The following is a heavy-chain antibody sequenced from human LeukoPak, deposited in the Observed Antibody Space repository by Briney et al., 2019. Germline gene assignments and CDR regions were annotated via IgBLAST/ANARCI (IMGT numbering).Heavy chain of an antibody. CDR3: ARRAYCGGDCYSGTYWYFDL. D-gene: IGHD2-21*02. J-gene: IGHJ2*01. Sequence: GGSLRLSCAASGFAFNKYALSWVRQAPGKGLEWVSVISGSGYTTNYGDSVKGRFTISRDNSKNTLYLQMNSLRAEDTAVYYCARRAYCGGDCYSGTYWYFDLWGRGTLVTVSS. V-gene: IGHV3-23*01. CDR2: ISGSGYTT. CDR1: GFAFNKYA.